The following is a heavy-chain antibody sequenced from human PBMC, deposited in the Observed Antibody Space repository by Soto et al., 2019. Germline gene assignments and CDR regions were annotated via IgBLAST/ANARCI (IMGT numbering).Heavy chain of an antibody. V-gene: IGHV1-46*01. CDR1: GYTFTYYH. J-gene: IGHJ4*02. CDR3: ARDPYTSGLLFYLDY. CDR2: INPYGGDT. Sequence: QVQLVQSGAEVKKPGASVKVSCKASGYTFTYYHVHWVRQAPGQGLEWMGIINPYGGDTTYALKFQGRVTMTRDTSTSTGYMELSSLRSEDTALYYCARDPYTSGLLFYLDYWGQGTLVTVS. D-gene: IGHD5-18*01.